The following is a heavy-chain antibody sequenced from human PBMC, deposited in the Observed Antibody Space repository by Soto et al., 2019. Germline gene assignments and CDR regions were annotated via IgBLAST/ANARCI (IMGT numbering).Heavy chain of an antibody. CDR3: ARVTSMVRGVIDNGFDP. CDR1: GGTFSSYA. J-gene: IGHJ5*02. D-gene: IGHD3-10*01. Sequence: QVPLVQSGAEVKKPGSSVTVSCKDSGGTFSSYAIHWVRQAPGQGLEWMGGIIPMYGPAKYAQRFQGRVTITADESTTTVFMELTSLTSQDTAVYYCARVTSMVRGVIDNGFDPWGHGTLVTVSS. V-gene: IGHV1-69*01. CDR2: IIPMYGPA.